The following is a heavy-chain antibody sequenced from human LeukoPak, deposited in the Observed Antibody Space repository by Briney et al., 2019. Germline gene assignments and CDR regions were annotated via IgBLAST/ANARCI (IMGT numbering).Heavy chain of an antibody. CDR2: INPNRGGT. J-gene: IGHJ4*02. CDR3: ARDRDDFWSGYYTGSFDY. V-gene: IGHV1-2*02. CDR1: GYTFTGYY. Sequence: GASVKVSCKASGYTFTGYYMHWVRQAPGQGLEWMGWINPNRGGTNYAQKFQGRVTMTRDTSISTAYMELSRPRSDDTAVYYCARDRDDFWSGYYTGSFDYWGQGTLVTVSS. D-gene: IGHD3-3*01.